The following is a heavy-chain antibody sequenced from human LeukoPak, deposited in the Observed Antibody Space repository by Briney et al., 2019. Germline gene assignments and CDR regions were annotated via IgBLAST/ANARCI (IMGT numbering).Heavy chain of an antibody. J-gene: IGHJ4*02. CDR3: ARAYRAHQTFHSYHFFDF. CDR1: GGSFSGYY. CDR2: TNHYGST. V-gene: IGHV4-34*01. Sequence: PSETLSLTCAVYGGSFSGYYWNWIRQPPGKGLEWIGETNHYGSTKYSPSLKSRVTISGDTSKNQFSLRLNSVTAADTAVYYCARAYRAHQTFHSYHFFDFWGRGTLVTVSS. D-gene: IGHD5-18*01.